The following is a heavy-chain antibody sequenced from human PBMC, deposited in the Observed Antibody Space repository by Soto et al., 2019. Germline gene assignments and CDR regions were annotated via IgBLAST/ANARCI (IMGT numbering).Heavy chain of an antibody. CDR2: IYHSGST. J-gene: IGHJ5*02. CDR3: ARDGMATMSPNWFDP. CDR1: GGSISSSNW. V-gene: IGHV4-4*02. Sequence: QVQLQESGPGLVKPSGTLSLTCAVSGGSISSSNWWSWVRQPPGKGLEWIGEIYHSGSTNYNPSLKIRVTISVDKSKNQFSLKLSSVTAADTAVYYCARDGMATMSPNWFDPWGQGTLVTVSS. D-gene: IGHD5-12*01.